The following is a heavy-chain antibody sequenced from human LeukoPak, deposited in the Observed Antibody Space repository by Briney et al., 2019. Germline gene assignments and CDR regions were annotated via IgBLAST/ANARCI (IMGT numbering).Heavy chain of an antibody. CDR1: GYTFTGYY. D-gene: IGHD3-10*01. V-gene: IGHV1-69*05. Sequence: GASVKVSCKASGYTFTGYYMHWVRQAPGQGLEWMGGIIPIFGTANYARKFQGRVTITTDESTSTAYMELSSLRSEDTAVYYCARDRGSPMDYYYYYMDVWGKGTTVTVSS. J-gene: IGHJ6*03. CDR2: IIPIFGTA. CDR3: ARDRGSPMDYYYYYMDV.